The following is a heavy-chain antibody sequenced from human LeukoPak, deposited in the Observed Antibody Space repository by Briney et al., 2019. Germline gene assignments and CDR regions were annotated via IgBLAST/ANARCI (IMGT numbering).Heavy chain of an antibody. CDR2: IKQDGSEK. D-gene: IGHD3-16*01. CDR1: GFTFSSYW. CDR3: ARVGGGVHYYYYYMDV. Sequence: PGGSLRLSCAASGFTFSSYWMSWVRQAPGKGLEWVANIKQDGSEKYYVDSVKGRFTISRDNAKNSLYLQMNSLRAEDTAVYYCARVGGGVHYYYYYMDVWGKGTTVTVSS. J-gene: IGHJ6*03. V-gene: IGHV3-7*01.